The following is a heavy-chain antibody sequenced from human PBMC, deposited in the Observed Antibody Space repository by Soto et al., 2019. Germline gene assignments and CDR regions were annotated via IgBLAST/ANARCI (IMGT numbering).Heavy chain of an antibody. J-gene: IGHJ6*02. V-gene: IGHV1-2*02. CDR3: ARGGHTRFLGYYYYYGMDV. D-gene: IGHD3-3*01. CDR1: GYTFTGYY. Sequence: ASVKVSCKASGYTFTGYYMHWVRRAPGQGLEWMGWINPNSGGTNYAQKFQGRVTMTRDTSISTAYMELSRLRSDDTAVYYCARGGHTRFLGYYYYYGMDVWGQGTTVTVSS. CDR2: INPNSGGT.